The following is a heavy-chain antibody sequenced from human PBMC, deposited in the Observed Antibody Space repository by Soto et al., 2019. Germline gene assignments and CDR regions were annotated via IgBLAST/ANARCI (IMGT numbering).Heavy chain of an antibody. CDR3: AKLGSGSYAYYYGMDV. V-gene: IGHV3-23*01. Sequence: PGGSLRLSCVASGFTFSDYAMSWVRQAPGKGLEWVSTITGGGAYTYSADSVEGRFTISRDNSKNTLYLQMNSLRAEDTAVYYCAKLGSGSYAYYYGMDVWGQGTTVTVSS. CDR1: GFTFSDYA. CDR2: ITGGGAYT. D-gene: IGHD1-26*01. J-gene: IGHJ6*02.